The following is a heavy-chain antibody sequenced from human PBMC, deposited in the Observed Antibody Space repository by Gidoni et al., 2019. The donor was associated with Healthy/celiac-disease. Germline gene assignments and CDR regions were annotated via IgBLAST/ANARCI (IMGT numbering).Heavy chain of an antibody. V-gene: IGHV3-15*01. Sequence: EVQLVESGGGLVKLGGSLILPCAASGFTFSNAWMSWVRQAPGKGLEWVGRIKSKTDGGTTDYAAPVKGRFTISRDDSKNTLYLQMNSLKTEDTAVYYCTARLAAAGSQFDYWGQGTLVTVSS. CDR2: IKSKTDGGTT. CDR1: GFTFSNAW. D-gene: IGHD6-13*01. J-gene: IGHJ4*02. CDR3: TARLAAAGSQFDY.